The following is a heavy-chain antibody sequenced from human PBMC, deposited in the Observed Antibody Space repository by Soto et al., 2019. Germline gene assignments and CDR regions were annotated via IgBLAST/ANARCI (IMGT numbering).Heavy chain of an antibody. CDR3: ARVQAHYCSSTSCYFHYYYGMDV. Sequence: PSETLSLTCTVSGGSISSYYWSWIRQPPGKGLEWIGYIYYSGSTNYNPSLKSRVTISVDTSKNQFSLKLSSVTAADTAVYYCARVQAHYCSSTSCYFHYYYGMDVWGQGTTVTVSS. D-gene: IGHD2-2*01. CDR2: IYYSGST. J-gene: IGHJ6*02. V-gene: IGHV4-59*01. CDR1: GGSISSYY.